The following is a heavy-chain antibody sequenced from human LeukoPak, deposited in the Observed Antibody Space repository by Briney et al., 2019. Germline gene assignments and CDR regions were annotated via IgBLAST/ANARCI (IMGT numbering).Heavy chain of an antibody. D-gene: IGHD4-17*01. CDR2: IYPRDSDT. CDR1: GYSFINYW. V-gene: IGHV5-51*01. Sequence: GESLKISCKGSGYSFINYWIGWVRQMPGKGLEWMGIIYPRDSDTRYSPSFQGQVTISADKSISTAYLQWSSLKASDTAMYYCARPAQDGDYSGWFDPWGQGTLVTVSS. CDR3: ARPAQDGDYSGWFDP. J-gene: IGHJ5*02.